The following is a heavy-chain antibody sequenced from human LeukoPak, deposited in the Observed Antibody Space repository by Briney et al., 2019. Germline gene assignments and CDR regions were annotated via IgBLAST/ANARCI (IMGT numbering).Heavy chain of an antibody. CDR3: ARASYDSSGYCPFDY. Sequence: GSLRLSCAASGFTFSSYAMSWVRQAPGKGLEWIGEINHSGSTNYNPSLKSRVTISVDTSKNQFSLKLSSVTAADTAVYYCARASYDSSGYCPFDYWGQGTLVTVSS. J-gene: IGHJ4*02. V-gene: IGHV4-34*01. CDR2: INHSGST. CDR1: GFTFSSYA. D-gene: IGHD3-22*01.